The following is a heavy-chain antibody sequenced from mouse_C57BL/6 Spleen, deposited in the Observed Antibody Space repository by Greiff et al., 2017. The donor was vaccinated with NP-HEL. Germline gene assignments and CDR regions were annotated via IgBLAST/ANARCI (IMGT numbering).Heavy chain of an antibody. CDR1: GYTFTSYW. D-gene: IGHD2-5*01. J-gene: IGHJ3*01. CDR3: ARVLTGDYYSNCGAY. Sequence: VQLQQPGAELVKPGASVKLSCKASGYTFTSYWMHWVKQRPGQGLEWIGMIHPNSGSTNYNEKFKSKATLTVDKSSSTAYIQLSSLTSEDSAVYDCARVLTGDYYSNCGAYWGQGTLVTVSA. CDR2: IHPNSGST. V-gene: IGHV1-64*01.